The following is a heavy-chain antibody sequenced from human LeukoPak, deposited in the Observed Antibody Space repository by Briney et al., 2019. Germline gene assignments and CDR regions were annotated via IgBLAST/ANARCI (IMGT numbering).Heavy chain of an antibody. D-gene: IGHD1-26*01. V-gene: IGHV4-34*01. Sequence: SETLSLTCAVYGGSFSGYYWSWIRQPPGKGLEWIGEINHSGSTNYNPSLKSRVTISVDTSKNQFSLKLSSVTAADTAVYYCARQRGGSYYGDTYYFDYWGQGTLVTVSS. CDR1: GGSFSGYY. CDR3: ARQRGGSYYGDTYYFDY. CDR2: INHSGST. J-gene: IGHJ4*02.